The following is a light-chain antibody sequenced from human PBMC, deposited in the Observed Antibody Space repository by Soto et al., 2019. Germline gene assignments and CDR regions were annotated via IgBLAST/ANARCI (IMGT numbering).Light chain of an antibody. Sequence: QSALTQSASVSGSPGQSITISCTGTSSDVGGYDHVSWYQQHPGKAPKLIIYDVTVRPSGISPRFSGSKSDNTASLAVSGLQPEDEADYYCSSYTNKDTLLFGGGTKVTVL. J-gene: IGLJ3*02. CDR3: SSYTNKDTLL. CDR1: SSDVGGYDH. V-gene: IGLV2-14*03. CDR2: DVT.